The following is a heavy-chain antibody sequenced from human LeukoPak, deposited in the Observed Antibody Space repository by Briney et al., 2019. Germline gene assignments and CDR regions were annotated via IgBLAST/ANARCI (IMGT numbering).Heavy chain of an antibody. D-gene: IGHD2-15*01. Sequence: PGGSLRLSCAASGFTFSSYSMNWVRQAPGKGLEWVSSITSSSTYIYYADSVKGRFTISRDNAKNSLYLQTNSLRAEDTAVYYCARGATGCIGMDVWGQGTTVTVSS. CDR2: ITSSSTYI. V-gene: IGHV3-21*01. CDR1: GFTFSSYS. J-gene: IGHJ6*02. CDR3: ARGATGCIGMDV.